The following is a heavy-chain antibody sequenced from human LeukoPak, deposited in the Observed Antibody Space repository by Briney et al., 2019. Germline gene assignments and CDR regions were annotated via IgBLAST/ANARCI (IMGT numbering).Heavy chain of an antibody. J-gene: IGHJ3*02. CDR3: AKDRLLLARGVIDAFDI. D-gene: IGHD3-10*01. CDR1: GFTFSTYG. V-gene: IGHV3-30*18. CDR2: ISYDGDNK. Sequence: GGSLRLSCAASGFTFSTYGMHWVRQAPGKGLEWVAVISYDGDNKYFADSVKGRFTISRDNSKNTLYLQMNSLRAEDTAVYYCAKDRLLLARGVIDAFDIWGQGTMVTVSS.